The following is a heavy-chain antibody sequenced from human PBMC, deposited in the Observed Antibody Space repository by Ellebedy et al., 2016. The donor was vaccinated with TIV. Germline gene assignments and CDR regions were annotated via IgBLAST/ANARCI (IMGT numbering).Heavy chain of an antibody. CDR3: ARSSGRSWSVVEYFPY. J-gene: IGHJ1*01. CDR1: GGFISDSDYY. CDR2: IYYSGST. Sequence: SETLSLTCTVSGGFISDSDYYWGWIRQPPETGLEWIGSIYYSGSTYYKSSLKSRVTISVDTSKNQFSLKLRSVTAADTAVYYCARSSGRSWSVVEYFPYWGQGTLVTVSS. V-gene: IGHV4-39*01. D-gene: IGHD2-15*01.